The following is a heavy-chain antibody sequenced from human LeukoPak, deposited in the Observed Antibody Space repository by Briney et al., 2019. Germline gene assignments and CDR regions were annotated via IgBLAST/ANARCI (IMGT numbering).Heavy chain of an antibody. Sequence: SVKVSCKASGGTFSSYAISWVRQAPEQGLEWMGGIIPIFGTANYAQKFQGRVTITADESTSTAYMELSSLRSEDTAVYYCARWHHVYCSSTSCYKWGYFDYWGQGTLVTVSS. CDR3: ARWHHVYCSSTSCYKWGYFDY. J-gene: IGHJ4*02. CDR1: GGTFSSYA. D-gene: IGHD2-2*02. CDR2: IIPIFGTA. V-gene: IGHV1-69*13.